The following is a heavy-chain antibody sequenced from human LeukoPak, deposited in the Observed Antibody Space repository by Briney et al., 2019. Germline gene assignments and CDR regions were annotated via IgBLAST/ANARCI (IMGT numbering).Heavy chain of an antibody. Sequence: PSETLSLTCTVSGGSISSYYWSWIRQPPWKGLEWIGYIYYSGSTNYNPSLKSRVTISVDTSKNQFSLKLSSVTAADTAVYYWARGAYPSGYYMDVWGKGTTVTVSS. CDR3: ARGAYPSGYYMDV. V-gene: IGHV4-59*01. CDR1: GGSISSYY. J-gene: IGHJ6*03. CDR2: IYYSGST.